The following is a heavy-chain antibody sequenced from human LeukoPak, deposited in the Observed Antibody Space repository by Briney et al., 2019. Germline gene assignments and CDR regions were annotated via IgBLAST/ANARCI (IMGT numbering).Heavy chain of an antibody. CDR1: GFTFSSRDW. CDR2: IKQDGSEK. Sequence: PGGSLRLSCVASGFTFSSRDWMTWVRQAPGRGLEWVANIKQDGSEKNYVDSVKGRFTISRDNAKNSLYLQMNSLRAEDTAVYYCARDLGYCSGGSCHETTRHDAFDIWGQGTMVTVSS. J-gene: IGHJ3*02. CDR3: ARDLGYCSGGSCHETTRHDAFDI. V-gene: IGHV3-7*01. D-gene: IGHD2-15*01.